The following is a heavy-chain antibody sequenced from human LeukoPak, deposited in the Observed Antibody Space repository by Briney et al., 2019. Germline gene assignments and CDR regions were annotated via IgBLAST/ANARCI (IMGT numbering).Heavy chain of an antibody. CDR3: ARAAGYCSGGSCYLPADY. CDR1: GYTFTSYA. D-gene: IGHD2-15*01. CDR2: INAGNGNT. Sequence: ASVKVSCKASGYTFTSYAMHWVRQAPGQRLEWMGWINAGNGNTKYSQEFQGRVTITRDTSASTAYMELSSLRSEDMAVYYCARAAGYCSGGSCYLPADYWGREPWSPSPQ. V-gene: IGHV1-3*03. J-gene: IGHJ4*02.